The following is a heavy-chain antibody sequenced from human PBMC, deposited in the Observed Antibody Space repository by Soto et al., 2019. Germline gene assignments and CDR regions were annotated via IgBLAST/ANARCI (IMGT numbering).Heavy chain of an antibody. CDR2: ISSSSSYI. D-gene: IGHD3-10*01. V-gene: IGHV3-21*01. J-gene: IGHJ5*02. CDR1: GFTFSSYS. Sequence: GGSLRLSCAASGFTFSSYSMNWVRQAPGKGLEWVSSISSSSSYIYYADSVKGRFTISRDNAKNSLYLQMNSLRAEDTAVYYCARDGGVYYVSEINWFDPWGQGTLVTVSS. CDR3: ARDGGVYYVSEINWFDP.